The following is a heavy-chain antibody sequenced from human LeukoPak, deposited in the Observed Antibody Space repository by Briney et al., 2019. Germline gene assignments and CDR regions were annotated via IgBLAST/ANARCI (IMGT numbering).Heavy chain of an antibody. D-gene: IGHD3-22*01. CDR3: ARGYDY. CDR2: INYSGST. Sequence: PSETLSLTCTVSGGSIICSTSYWGRIRQPPGKGLDWLGIINYSGSTYYNPSLRSRVTISLDTSKNQFSLKLNSVTASDTAVYYCARGYDYWGQGTLVTVSS. J-gene: IGHJ4*02. V-gene: IGHV4-39*01. CDR1: GGSIICSTSY.